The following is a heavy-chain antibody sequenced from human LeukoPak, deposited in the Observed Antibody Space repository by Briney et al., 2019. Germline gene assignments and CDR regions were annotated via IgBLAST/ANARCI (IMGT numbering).Heavy chain of an antibody. CDR3: ARVSVAGLYYYYYMDV. D-gene: IGHD6-19*01. J-gene: IGHJ6*03. Sequence: GASVKVSCKASGYTFTSYDINWVRQATGQGLEWMGWMNPNSGNTGYAQKFQGRVTNTRNTSISTAYMELSSLRSEDTAVYYCARVSVAGLYYYYYMDVWGKGTTVTVSS. CDR2: MNPNSGNT. CDR1: GYTFTSYD. V-gene: IGHV1-8*03.